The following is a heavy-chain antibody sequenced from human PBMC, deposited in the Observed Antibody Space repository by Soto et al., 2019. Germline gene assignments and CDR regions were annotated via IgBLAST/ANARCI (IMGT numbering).Heavy chain of an antibody. CDR3: ATFCSSTSCYAHNGSPYYYGMDV. CDR1: GYTLTELS. J-gene: IGHJ6*02. V-gene: IGHV1-24*01. Sequence: GASVKVSCKVSGYTLTELSMHWVRLAPGKGLEWMGGFDPEDGETIYAQKFQGRVTMTEDTSTDTAYMELSSLRSEDTAVYYCATFCSSTSCYAHNGSPYYYGMDVWGQGTTVTVSS. D-gene: IGHD2-2*01. CDR2: FDPEDGET.